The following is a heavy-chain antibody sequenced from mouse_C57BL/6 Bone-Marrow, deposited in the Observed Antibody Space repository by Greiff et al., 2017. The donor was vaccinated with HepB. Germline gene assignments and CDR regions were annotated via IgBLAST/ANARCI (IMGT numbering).Heavy chain of an antibody. CDR1: GYTFTSYW. D-gene: IGHD1-1*01. V-gene: IGHV1-55*01. CDR3: ADYYGSSYDYFDY. CDR2: IYPGSGST. J-gene: IGHJ2*01. Sequence: QVHVKQSGAELVKPGASVKMSCKASGYTFTSYWITWVKQRPGQGLEWIGDIYPGSGSTNYNEKFKSKATLTVDTSSSTAYMQLSSLTSEDSAVYYCADYYGSSYDYFDYWGQGTTLTVSS.